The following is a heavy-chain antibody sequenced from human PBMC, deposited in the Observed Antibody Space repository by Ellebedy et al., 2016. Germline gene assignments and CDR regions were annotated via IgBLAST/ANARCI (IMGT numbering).Heavy chain of an antibody. CDR1: GFTFGSHG. CDR2: ISSSSSTI. D-gene: IGHD2-15*01. CDR3: ARGVGSGWFDP. J-gene: IGHJ5*02. V-gene: IGHV3-48*01. Sequence: GGSLRLSCAASGFTFGSHGMNWVRQAPGKGLEWLSYISSSSSTIYYADSVKGRFTISRDNSKNTLYLQMNSLRAEDTAVYYCARGVGSGWFDPWGQGTLVTVSS.